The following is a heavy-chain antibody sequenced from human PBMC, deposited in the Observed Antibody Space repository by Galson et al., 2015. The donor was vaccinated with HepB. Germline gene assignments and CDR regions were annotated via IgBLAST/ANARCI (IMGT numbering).Heavy chain of an antibody. V-gene: IGHV3-48*02. D-gene: IGHD3-10*01. CDR3: ARALTGYYGSGPYGLDV. CDR2: IRSSTDTI. Sequence: SLRLSCAASGFTLSNFNINWVRQAPGKGLEWVSNIRSSTDTIYYADSVKGRFTISRDNVKNSLSLQMTSLRDEDTAVYYCARALTGYYGSGPYGLDVWGQGTTVTVSS. J-gene: IGHJ6*02. CDR1: GFTLSNFN.